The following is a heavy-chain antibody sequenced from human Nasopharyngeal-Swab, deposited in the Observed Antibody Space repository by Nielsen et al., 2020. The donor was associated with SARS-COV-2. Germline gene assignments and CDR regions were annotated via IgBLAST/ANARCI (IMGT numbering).Heavy chain of an antibody. V-gene: IGHV4-30-4*01. D-gene: IGHD2-15*01. J-gene: IGHJ4*01. Sequence: SETLSLTCTVSGASVNSYYHYWSWIRQPPGKGLEWIGHIFHSGSTDYNPSLKSRTTITLDTSKKYFSLELRSVTAADTATYFCARDQTGHPKGGGFDSWGQGTLVVVSA. CDR1: GASVNSYYHY. CDR3: ARDQTGHPKGGGFDS. CDR2: IFHSGST.